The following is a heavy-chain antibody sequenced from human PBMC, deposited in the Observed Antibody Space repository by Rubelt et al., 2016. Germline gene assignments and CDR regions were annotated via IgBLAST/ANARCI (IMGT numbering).Heavy chain of an antibody. CDR2: IYHSGRI. J-gene: IGHJ4*02. CDR1: GYSSGYY. D-gene: IGHD6-13*01. CDR3: ARTPSTWSRKIDY. V-gene: IGHV4-38-2*02. Sequence: QVQLQESGPGLVKPSETLSLTCSVSGYSSGYYWGWIRQPPGKGLEWIGSIYHSGRIYYNPSLKSRVTISLDPSKTQFSLKLRSVTAADTAVYYCARTPSTWSRKIDYWGQGTLVTVSS.